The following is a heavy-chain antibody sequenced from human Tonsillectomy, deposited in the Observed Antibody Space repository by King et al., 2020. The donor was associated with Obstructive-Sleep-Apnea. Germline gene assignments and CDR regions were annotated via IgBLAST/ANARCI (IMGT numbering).Heavy chain of an antibody. CDR2: IYYSGRT. V-gene: IGHV4-39*01. CDR3: ASHDMVATTTFDY. J-gene: IGHJ4*02. Sequence: QLQESGPGLVKPSETLSLTCTVSGGSISSSSYYWGWIRQPPGKGLEWIGSIYYSGRTYYNPSLKSRVSISVDTSKNQFSLKLSSVTAADTAMFYCASHDMVATTTFDYWGQGTLVTVSS. CDR1: GGSISSSSYY. D-gene: IGHD1-26*01.